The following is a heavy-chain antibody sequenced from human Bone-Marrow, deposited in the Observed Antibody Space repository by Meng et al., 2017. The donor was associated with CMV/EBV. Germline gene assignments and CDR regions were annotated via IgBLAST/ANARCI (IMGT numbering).Heavy chain of an antibody. CDR2: INPNSGGT. CDR1: GYTFNGYY. Sequence: VQLVPAGAEVYTSGASVKVPCKSSGYTFNGYYVHWVRQAPGQGLEWMGWINPNSGGTNDAQKFQGRVTMTRDTSISTAYMELSRLRSDDTAVYYCARDPAYCGGDCGYWGQGTLVTVSS. V-gene: IGHV1-2*02. J-gene: IGHJ4*02. D-gene: IGHD2-21*01. CDR3: ARDPAYCGGDCGY.